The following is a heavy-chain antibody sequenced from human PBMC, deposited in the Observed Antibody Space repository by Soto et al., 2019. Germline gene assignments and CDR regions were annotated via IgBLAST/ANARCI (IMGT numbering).Heavy chain of an antibody. J-gene: IGHJ6*02. CDR1: GYTFTSYY. CDR3: ARVIDTGHHYDYSWMDV. Sequence: QVQLVQSGAEVKKPGASVKVSCKASGYTFTSYYIHWVRQAPGQGLQWMGVINPSAEKTTYAQKIPPGVTVSRDTSTSTAYGELSSLRSEDTALYYCARVIDTGHHYDYSWMDVWGQGTTLTVSS. V-gene: IGHV1-46*01. CDR2: INPSAEKT. D-gene: IGHD1-1*01.